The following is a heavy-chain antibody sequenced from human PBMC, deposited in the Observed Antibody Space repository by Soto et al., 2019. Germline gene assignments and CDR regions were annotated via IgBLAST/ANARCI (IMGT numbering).Heavy chain of an antibody. Sequence: EVQLLESGGGLVQPGGSLRLSCAASGFTFTNSAINWVRQAPGKGLEWVSTMTGSGGSTYYADSVKGRFTISRDTSKNTVYLHMNSLRAEDTAVYYCTKDVADCGGDCFSGFDSWGQGTLVTVSS. CDR2: MTGSGGST. CDR3: TKDVADCGGDCFSGFDS. J-gene: IGHJ4*02. V-gene: IGHV3-23*01. D-gene: IGHD2-21*02. CDR1: GFTFTNSA.